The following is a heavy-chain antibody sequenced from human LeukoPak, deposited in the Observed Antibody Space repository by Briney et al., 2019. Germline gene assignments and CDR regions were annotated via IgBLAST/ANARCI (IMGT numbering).Heavy chain of an antibody. Sequence: ASVKVSCKASGYTFTSYYMHWVRQAPGQGLEWMGRINPNSGGTNYAQKFQGRVTMTRDTSISTAYMEQSRLRSDDTAVYYCARGTYYYDSSGYSGTDYWGQGTLVTVSS. J-gene: IGHJ4*02. CDR1: GYTFTSYY. CDR3: ARGTYYYDSSGYSGTDY. CDR2: INPNSGGT. D-gene: IGHD3-22*01. V-gene: IGHV1-2*06.